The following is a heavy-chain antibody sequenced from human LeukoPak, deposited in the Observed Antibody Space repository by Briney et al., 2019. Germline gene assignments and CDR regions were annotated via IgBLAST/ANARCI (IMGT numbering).Heavy chain of an antibody. CDR2: IWYDGSKK. V-gene: IGHV3-33*07. CDR1: GFTFSSYG. J-gene: IGHJ4*02. D-gene: IGHD2-2*01. CDR3: ARDYCSGTNCYFFNY. Sequence: GGSLRLSCAASGFTFSSYGMYWVRQAPGKGLEWVAVIWYDGSKKFYGESMKGRFTIPRDNSKNTLNLEMNSLRAEDTAVYYCARDYCSGTNCYFFNYWGQGTLVTVSS.